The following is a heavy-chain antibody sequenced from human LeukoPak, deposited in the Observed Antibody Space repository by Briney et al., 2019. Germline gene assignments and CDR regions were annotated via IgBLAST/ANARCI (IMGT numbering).Heavy chain of an antibody. CDR3: AREGGIVGATTA. D-gene: IGHD1-26*01. CDR1: GGTFSSYA. J-gene: IGHJ5*02. CDR2: INPNSGGT. Sequence: ASVKVSCKASGGTFSSYAISWVRQAPGQGLEWMGWINPNSGGTNYAQKFQGRVTMTRDTSISTAYMELSRLRSDDTAVYYCAREGGIVGATTAWGQGTLVTVSS. V-gene: IGHV1-2*02.